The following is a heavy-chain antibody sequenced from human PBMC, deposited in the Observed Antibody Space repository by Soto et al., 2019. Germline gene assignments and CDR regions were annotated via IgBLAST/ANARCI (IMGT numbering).Heavy chain of an antibody. Sequence: EVQLLESGGGLVQPGGSLRLSCAASGFTFSSYAMSWVRQAPGKGLEWVSAISGSGGSTYYADSVKGRFTISRDHSKNALCRRRNSLRAEVTAVYYCANNLWFGELSNWGQGTRVTVSS. CDR3: ANNLWFGELSN. V-gene: IGHV3-23*01. D-gene: IGHD3-10*01. CDR2: ISGSGGST. J-gene: IGHJ4*02. CDR1: GFTFSSYA.